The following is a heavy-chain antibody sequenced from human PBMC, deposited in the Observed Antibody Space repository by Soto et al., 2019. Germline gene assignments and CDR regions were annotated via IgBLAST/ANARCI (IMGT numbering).Heavy chain of an antibody. V-gene: IGHV5-10-1*01. Sequence: PGESLKISCKGSGYSFTSYWISWVRQMPGKGLEWVGRIDPSDSYTNYSPSFQGHVTISADKSISTAYLQWSSLKASDTAMYYCARLGIAARQYYYYGMDVWGQGTTVTVSS. J-gene: IGHJ6*02. CDR2: IDPSDSYT. D-gene: IGHD6-6*01. CDR3: ARLGIAARQYYYYGMDV. CDR1: GYSFTSYW.